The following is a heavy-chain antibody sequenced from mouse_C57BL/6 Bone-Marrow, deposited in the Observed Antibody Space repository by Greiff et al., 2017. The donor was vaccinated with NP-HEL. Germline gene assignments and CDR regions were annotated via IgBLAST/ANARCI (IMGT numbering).Heavy chain of an antibody. Sequence: QVQLKQPGAELVKPGASVKLSCKASGYTFTSYWMHWVKQRPGRGLEWIGRIDPNSGGTKYNEKFKSKATLTVDKPSSTAYMQLSSLTSEDSAVYYCARGATTVVAPHWYFDVWGTGTTVTVSS. CDR3: ARGATTVVAPHWYFDV. CDR1: GYTFTSYW. J-gene: IGHJ1*03. D-gene: IGHD1-1*01. CDR2: IDPNSGGT. V-gene: IGHV1-72*01.